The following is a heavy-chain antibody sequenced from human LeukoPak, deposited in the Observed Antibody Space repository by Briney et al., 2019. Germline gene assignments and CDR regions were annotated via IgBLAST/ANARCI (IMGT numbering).Heavy chain of an antibody. D-gene: IGHD6-19*01. Sequence: KPSETLSLTCTVSGGSISSSSYYWGWIRQPPGKGLEWIGSIYYSGSTYYNPSLKSRVTISVDTSKNQFSLKLSSVTAADTAVYYCASPVAGVNWFDPWGQGTLVTVSS. CDR1: GGSISSSSYY. J-gene: IGHJ5*02. CDR3: ASPVAGVNWFDP. CDR2: IYYSGST. V-gene: IGHV4-39*07.